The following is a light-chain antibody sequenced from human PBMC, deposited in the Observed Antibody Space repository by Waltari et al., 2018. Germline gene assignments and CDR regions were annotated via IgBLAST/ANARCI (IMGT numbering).Light chain of an antibody. J-gene: IGKJ1*01. V-gene: IGKV3-11*01. CDR3: QQCNNSPPT. Sequence: EIVLTQSLATLSLSPGEGATLSCRASQSVSSQLVWYQQKRGQSPRLLIYDASNRATGIPARFSGSGSGTDLTLIISSLEPEDFAVYYCQQCNNSPPTFGQGTKVEI. CDR1: QSVSSQ. CDR2: DAS.